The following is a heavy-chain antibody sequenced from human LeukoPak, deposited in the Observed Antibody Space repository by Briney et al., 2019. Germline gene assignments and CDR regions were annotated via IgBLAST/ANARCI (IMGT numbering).Heavy chain of an antibody. CDR3: ATVRSGSWDWFDP. J-gene: IGHJ5*02. V-gene: IGHV3-74*01. CDR1: GFTFSSYW. D-gene: IGHD3-10*01. Sequence: GGSLRFSCAASGFTFSSYWMHWVRQAPGKGLVWVSRINGDGSTTTYVDSVKGRFTISRDNAKNTVYLQMNSLRVDDTAVYYCATVRSGSWDWFDPWGQGTLVTVSS. CDR2: INGDGSTT.